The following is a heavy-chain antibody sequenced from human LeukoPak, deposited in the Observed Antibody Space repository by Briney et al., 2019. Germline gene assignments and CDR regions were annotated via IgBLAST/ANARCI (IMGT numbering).Heavy chain of an antibody. D-gene: IGHD3-10*01. CDR3: AKSLELPSSDDY. CDR2: ISGNGRST. Sequence: GGSLRLSCAASGFTFSSYSINWVRQAPGKGLEWVSGISGNGRSTSYADSVKGRFTMSRDNSKNTLYLQMNSLRAEDTAVYYCAKSLELPSSDDYWGQGTLVTVSS. V-gene: IGHV3-23*01. CDR1: GFTFSSYS. J-gene: IGHJ4*02.